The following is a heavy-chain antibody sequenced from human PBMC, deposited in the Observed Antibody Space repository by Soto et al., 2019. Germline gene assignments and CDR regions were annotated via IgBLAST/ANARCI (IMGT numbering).Heavy chain of an antibody. V-gene: IGHV1-69*01. CDR3: ARARYCTNGICLMPRDYYGMDV. CDR2: VIPVHGTA. J-gene: IGHJ6*02. CDR1: GGTFSSNG. Sequence: QVQLVQSGAEVKKPGSSVKVSCKASGGTFSSNGISWVRQAPGQGLEWMGGVIPVHGTASYAQNFQGRVTMTADESTSTAYMELSSLRSEYTAVYYCARARYCTNGICLMPRDYYGMDVWGQGTTVTVSS. D-gene: IGHD2-8*01.